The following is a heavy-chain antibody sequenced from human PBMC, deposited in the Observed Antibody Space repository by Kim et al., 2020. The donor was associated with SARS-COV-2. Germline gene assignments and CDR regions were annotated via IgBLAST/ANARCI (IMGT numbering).Heavy chain of an antibody. V-gene: IGHV3-23*01. CDR3: AKEYSSGYYNNWFDP. J-gene: IGHJ5*02. Sequence: DSGKGRFTISRDHSKNTLYLPMNSLRAEDTAVYYCAKEYSSGYYNNWFDPWGQGTLVTVSS. D-gene: IGHD3-22*01.